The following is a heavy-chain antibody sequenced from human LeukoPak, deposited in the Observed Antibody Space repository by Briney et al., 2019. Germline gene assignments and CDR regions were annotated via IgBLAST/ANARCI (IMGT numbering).Heavy chain of an antibody. D-gene: IGHD2-15*01. CDR1: GFTFSSYS. Sequence: PGGSLRLSCAASGFTFSSYSMNWVRQAPGKGLEWVSSISSSSSYIYYADSVKGRFTISRDNAKNSLYLQMNSLRAEDTAVYYCARDNCSGGSCYWVYYGMDVWGKGTTVTASS. V-gene: IGHV3-21*01. CDR3: ARDNCSGGSCYWVYYGMDV. J-gene: IGHJ6*04. CDR2: ISSSSSYI.